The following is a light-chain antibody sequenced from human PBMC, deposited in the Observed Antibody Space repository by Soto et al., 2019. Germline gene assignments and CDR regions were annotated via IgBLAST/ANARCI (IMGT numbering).Light chain of an antibody. CDR3: SSYTSSSTWV. CDR1: ISDVGGYNY. CDR2: EVS. J-gene: IGLJ3*02. Sequence: QSVLTQPASVSGSPGQSITISCTGTISDVGGYNYVSWYQQHPGKAPKRMIYEVSNRPSGVSNRFSGSKSGNTASLTISGLQAEDEADYYCSSYTSSSTWVFGGGTKLTVL. V-gene: IGLV2-14*01.